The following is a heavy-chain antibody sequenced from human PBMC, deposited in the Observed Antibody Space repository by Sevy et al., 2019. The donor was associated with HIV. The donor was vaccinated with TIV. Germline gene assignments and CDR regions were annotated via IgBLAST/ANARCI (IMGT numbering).Heavy chain of an antibody. J-gene: IGHJ6*02. CDR3: ARDMGYCSGGSCYTWDYYGMDV. D-gene: IGHD2-15*01. Sequence: GGSLRLSCAASGFIFGRYWMTWVRQAPGKGLEWVANIKQDGSEKYYVDSVKGRFTISRDNAKNSLYLQMNSLRAEDTAVYYCARDMGYCSGGSCYTWDYYGMDVWGQGTTVTVSS. CDR2: IKQDGSEK. V-gene: IGHV3-7*03. CDR1: GFIFGRYW.